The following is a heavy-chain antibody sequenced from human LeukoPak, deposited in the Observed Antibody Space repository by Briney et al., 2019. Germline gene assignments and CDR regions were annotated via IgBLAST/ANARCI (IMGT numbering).Heavy chain of an antibody. D-gene: IGHD3-10*01. CDR1: GFTFSSYA. Sequence: GGSLRLSCAASGFTFSSYAMGWVRQAPGKGLEWVSTIGGSGGSTYYADSVKGRFTISRDNSKNTLYLQMNGLRAEDTAVYYCAKDMRLWFGELPDFDIWGQGTMVTVSS. CDR3: AKDMRLWFGELPDFDI. V-gene: IGHV3-23*01. CDR2: IGGSGGST. J-gene: IGHJ3*02.